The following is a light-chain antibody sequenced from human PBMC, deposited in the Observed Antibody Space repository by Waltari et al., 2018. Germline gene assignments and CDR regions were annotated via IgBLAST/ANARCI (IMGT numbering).Light chain of an antibody. J-gene: IGLJ1*01. CDR3: CSYAGSRTYV. Sequence: QSALTQPASVSGSPGQSITISCTGTSSDVGNFNLVSWYQQHPGKGPKLLIYEVSKRPSGVSNHFSGSKSGNTASLTISGLRAEDEADYYCCSYAGSRTYVFGTGTKVTVL. CDR1: SSDVGNFNL. V-gene: IGLV2-23*02. CDR2: EVS.